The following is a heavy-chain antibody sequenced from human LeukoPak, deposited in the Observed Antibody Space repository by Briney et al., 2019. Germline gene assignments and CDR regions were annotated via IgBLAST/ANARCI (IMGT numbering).Heavy chain of an antibody. D-gene: IGHD4-17*01. V-gene: IGHV3-30*03. Sequence: PGGSLRLSCAASGFTFSSYSMNWVRQAPGKGLEWVAVISYDGSYKYYADSVKGRFTISRDNSKNTLYLQMNSLRAEDTAVYYCARALYGAYDYWGQGTLVTVSS. CDR2: ISYDGSYK. CDR3: ARALYGAYDY. J-gene: IGHJ4*02. CDR1: GFTFSSYS.